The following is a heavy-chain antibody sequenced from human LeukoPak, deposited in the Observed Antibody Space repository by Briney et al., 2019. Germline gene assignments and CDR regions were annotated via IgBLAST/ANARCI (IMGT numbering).Heavy chain of an antibody. V-gene: IGHV4-61*01. CDR2: NTYFGSA. Sequence: SETLSLTCTVSGGSFSSNSNYWSWIRQPPGKGLEWIGYNTYFGSASYNPSLKSRVTISVDTSKNQFSLKLSSVTAADTAVYYCARDTPGGYDFWWFDPWGQGTLVTVSS. CDR3: ARDTPGGYDFWWFDP. D-gene: IGHD5-12*01. CDR1: GGSFSSNSNY. J-gene: IGHJ5*02.